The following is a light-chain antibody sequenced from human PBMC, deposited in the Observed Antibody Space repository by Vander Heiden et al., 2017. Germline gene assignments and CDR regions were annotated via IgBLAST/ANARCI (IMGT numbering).Light chain of an antibody. V-gene: IGKV1-33*01. CDR1: QDISNY. J-gene: IGKJ4*01. CDR2: DAS. CDR3: QQDDNHPFT. Sequence: DLHITHSPSFLSASVGDRVTITCQASQDISNYLNWYQQKPGKAPKLLIYDASNLETGVPSRFSGSGSGTDFTFTISSLQPEDFATYYCQQDDNHPFTFGGGTRLEIK.